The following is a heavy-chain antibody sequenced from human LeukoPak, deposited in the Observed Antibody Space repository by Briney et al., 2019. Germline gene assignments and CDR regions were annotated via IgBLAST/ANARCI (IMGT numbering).Heavy chain of an antibody. CDR1: GYPFTIFD. CDR2: INPNSGGT. D-gene: IGHD3-10*01. Sequence: ASVKVSCKASGYPFTIFDINWVRQAPGQGLEWMGWINPNSGGTNYAQKFQDRVTMTRDTSITTAYMELSSLRFDDTAVYYCARGTAYYGSGSNLNTWGQGTLVTVSS. CDR3: ARGTAYYGSGSNLNT. V-gene: IGHV1-2*02. J-gene: IGHJ4*02.